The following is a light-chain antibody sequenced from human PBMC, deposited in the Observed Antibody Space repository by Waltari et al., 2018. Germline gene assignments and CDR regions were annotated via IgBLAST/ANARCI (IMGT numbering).Light chain of an antibody. V-gene: IGLV2-14*03. CDR3: SSFTTSSTVV. CDR2: DVS. J-gene: IGLJ2*01. Sequence: QSALTQPASVSGSPGQSTTISCPGTSSDVGGDNYVSWYQQHQARAPKLMIFDVSNRPSGVSNRFSGSKSGNTASLTISGLQAEDEADYYCSSFTTSSTVVFGGGTKLTVL. CDR1: SSDVGGDNY.